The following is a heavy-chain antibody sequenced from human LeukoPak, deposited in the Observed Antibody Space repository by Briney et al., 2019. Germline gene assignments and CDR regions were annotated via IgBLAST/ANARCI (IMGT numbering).Heavy chain of an antibody. V-gene: IGHV4-4*09. J-gene: IGHJ3*02. CDR1: GGSISSYY. CDR2: IYTSGST. CDR3: ARRGSYSYAFDI. Sequence: KPSETLSLTCTVSGGSISSYYWSWIRQPPGKGLEWIGYIYTSGSTNYNPSLKSRVTISVDTSKNQFSLKLSSVTAADTAVYYCARRGSYSYAFDIWGQGTMVTVSS. D-gene: IGHD1-26*01.